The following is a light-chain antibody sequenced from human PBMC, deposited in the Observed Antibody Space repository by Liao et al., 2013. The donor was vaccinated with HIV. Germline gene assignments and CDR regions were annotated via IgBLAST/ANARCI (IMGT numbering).Light chain of an antibody. CDR1: KLGDKY. CDR3: QAWDSSFVV. J-gene: IGLJ2*01. Sequence: SYELTQPPSVSVSPGQTASITCSGDKLGDKYATWYQHKPGQSPVMVIYQDIQRPSGIPERFSGSNSGNTATLTISGTQAMDEADYYCQAWDSSFVVFGGGTKLTVL. V-gene: IGLV3-1*01. CDR2: QDI.